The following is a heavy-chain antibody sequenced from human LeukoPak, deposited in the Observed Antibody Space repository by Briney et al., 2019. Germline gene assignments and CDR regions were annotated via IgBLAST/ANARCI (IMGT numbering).Heavy chain of an antibody. Sequence: ASVKVSCKTSGYTFTDYYIHWVRQAPGQGLEWMGRIIPILGIANYAQKFQGRVTITADKSTSTAYMELSSLRSEDTAVYCCARGYCSSTSCYSPPRDPWGQGTLVTVSS. D-gene: IGHD2-2*01. CDR3: ARGYCSSTSCYSPPRDP. CDR2: IIPILGIA. J-gene: IGHJ5*02. CDR1: GYTFTDYY. V-gene: IGHV1-69*04.